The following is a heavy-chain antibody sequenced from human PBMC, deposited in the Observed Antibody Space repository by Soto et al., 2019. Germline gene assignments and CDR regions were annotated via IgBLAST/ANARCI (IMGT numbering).Heavy chain of an antibody. CDR2: IVPMIGKV. Sequence: QVQLVQSGAEVEKPGSSVKVSCKVSGGTTSSYTIGWVRQAPGQGLQWMGNIVPMIGKVDYAQTFQDRATLTADKSTRTVYMELRSLGSEATAVYLCALRTGNWNPLGDWGQGTLVTVSS. V-gene: IGHV1-69*02. J-gene: IGHJ4*02. CDR3: ALRTGNWNPLGD. CDR1: GGTTSSYT. D-gene: IGHD1-1*01.